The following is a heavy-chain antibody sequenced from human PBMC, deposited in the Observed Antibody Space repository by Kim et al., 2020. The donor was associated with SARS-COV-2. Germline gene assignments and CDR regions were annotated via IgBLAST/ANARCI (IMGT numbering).Heavy chain of an antibody. CDR2: IFHSGFT. Sequence: SETLSLTCTVSGGSINSGDFYWTWIRQHPGRGLEWIGYIFHSGFTHYNPSLKGRLTISVDTSKNQFSLNLTSVTAADTAVYYCSRRDLRGGMDVWGQGTMATVSS. D-gene: IGHD3-16*01. J-gene: IGHJ6*02. V-gene: IGHV4-31*03. CDR3: SRRDLRGGMDV. CDR1: GGSINSGDFY.